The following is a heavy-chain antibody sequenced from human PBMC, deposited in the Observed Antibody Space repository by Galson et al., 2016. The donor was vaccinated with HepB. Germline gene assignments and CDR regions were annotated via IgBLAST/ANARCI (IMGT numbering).Heavy chain of an antibody. D-gene: IGHD4-11*01. V-gene: IGHV1-2*02. J-gene: IGHJ4*02. Sequence: SVKVSCKASGYTFTAYYLHWVRQAPGQGLEWMGWINPNSGDTNYAPKFQGRVTMSRDTSITTAYMELSGLTSDDTAVYFCTRDRWPNGVTGFDSWGQGTLVTVSS. CDR3: TRDRWPNGVTGFDS. CDR1: GYTFTAYY. CDR2: INPNSGDT.